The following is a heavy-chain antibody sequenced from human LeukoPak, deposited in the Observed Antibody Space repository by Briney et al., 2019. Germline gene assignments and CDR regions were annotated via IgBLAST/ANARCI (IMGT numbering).Heavy chain of an antibody. V-gene: IGHV3-30*04. Sequence: GGSLRLSCAASGFVFSSYAMHWVRQAPGKGLEWVAIIAYDGGLTYYADSVKGRFTISRDNAKNSLYLQMNSLRAEDTAVYYCARDRYRVGAQPHFDYWGQGTLVTVSS. CDR2: IAYDGGLT. D-gene: IGHD1-26*01. J-gene: IGHJ4*02. CDR1: GFVFSSYA. CDR3: ARDRYRVGAQPHFDY.